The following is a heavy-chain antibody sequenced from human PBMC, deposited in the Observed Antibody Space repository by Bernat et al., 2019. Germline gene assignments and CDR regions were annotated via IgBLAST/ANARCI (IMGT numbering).Heavy chain of an antibody. CDR1: GFTFSSYW. J-gene: IGHJ4*02. D-gene: IGHD2-21*02. CDR3: ARDFCGGDCSVNPPDNY. V-gene: IGHV3-7*01. Sequence: EVQLVESGGGLVQPGGSLRLSCAASGFTFSSYWMSWVRQAPGKGLEWVANIKQDGSEKYYVDSVKGRFTISRDNAKNSLYLQMNSPRAEDTAVYYCARDFCGGDCSVNPPDNYWGQGTLVTVSS. CDR2: IKQDGSEK.